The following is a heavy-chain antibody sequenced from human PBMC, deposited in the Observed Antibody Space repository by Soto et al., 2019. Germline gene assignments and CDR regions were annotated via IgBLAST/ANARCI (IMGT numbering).Heavy chain of an antibody. Sequence: GESLKISCKGSGYSVSTYWIAWVRQMPGKGLEWMGIIYAGDSDTRYSPSFQGQVTISADKSTSTAYLQWTSLKASDTAMYYCARMGVTRGFDFWGQGTKVTVSS. J-gene: IGHJ3*01. CDR3: ARMGVTRGFDF. CDR2: IYAGDSDT. V-gene: IGHV5-51*01. D-gene: IGHD1-26*01. CDR1: GYSVSTYW.